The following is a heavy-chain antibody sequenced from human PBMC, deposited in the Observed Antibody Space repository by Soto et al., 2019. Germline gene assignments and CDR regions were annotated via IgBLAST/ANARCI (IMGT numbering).Heavy chain of an antibody. CDR1: GFTFSRYS. V-gene: IGHV3-48*02. D-gene: IGHD2-8*01. CDR3: ARDTYGYYDLDV. Sequence: GGSLRLSCAASGFTFSRYSMNWVRQAPGKGLEWISYISSSSSTIYYADSVKGRFTISRGNAKNSLSLQMNSLRDEDTAVYYCARDTYGYYDLDVWGQGTTVTVSS. CDR2: ISSSSSTI. J-gene: IGHJ6*02.